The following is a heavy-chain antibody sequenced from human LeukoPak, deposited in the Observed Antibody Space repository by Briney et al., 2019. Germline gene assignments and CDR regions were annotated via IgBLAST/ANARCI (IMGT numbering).Heavy chain of an antibody. D-gene: IGHD3-3*01. CDR2: ISSSSSTI. J-gene: IGHJ4*02. CDR1: GFTFSSYS. Sequence: GGSLRLSCAASGFTFSSYSMNWVRQAPGEGLEWVSYISSSSSTIYYADSVKGRFTISRDNAKNSLYLQMNSLRAEDTAVYYCARDSSYYDFWSGGFDYWGQGTLVTVSS. CDR3: ARDSSYYDFWSGGFDY. V-gene: IGHV3-48*01.